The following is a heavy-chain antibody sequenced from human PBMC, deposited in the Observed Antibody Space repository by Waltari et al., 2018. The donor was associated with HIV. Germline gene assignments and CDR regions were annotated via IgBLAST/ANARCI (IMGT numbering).Heavy chain of an antibody. CDR1: GYSFTAFD. Sequence: QVHLVQSGAEIKKRRASVRISCEAFGYSFTAFDINWVRRPPGRGLEWVGWMNADNGEAGDGNKVKGRFSLTRDTSTDTAYMDVDNLKSEDTAIYYCTKGRRGALFGDEWGQGTLVTVSS. V-gene: IGHV1-8*02. D-gene: IGHD3-3*01. CDR3: TKGRRGALFGDE. CDR2: MNADNGEA. J-gene: IGHJ4*02.